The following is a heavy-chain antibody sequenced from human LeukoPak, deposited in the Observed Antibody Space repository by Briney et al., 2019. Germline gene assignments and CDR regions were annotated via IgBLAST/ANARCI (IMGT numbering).Heavy chain of an antibody. D-gene: IGHD3-22*01. J-gene: IGHJ3*02. Sequence: GGSLRLSCAASGFTFHNYAMHWVRQAPGKGLVWVSRINSGGSNTIYADSVKGRFTISRDNAKNTLYLQMNSLRAEDTAVYYCARDGGDSYYYESGAFDIWGQGTMVTVSS. V-gene: IGHV3-74*01. CDR3: ARDGGDSYYYESGAFDI. CDR2: INSGGSNT. CDR1: GFTFHNYA.